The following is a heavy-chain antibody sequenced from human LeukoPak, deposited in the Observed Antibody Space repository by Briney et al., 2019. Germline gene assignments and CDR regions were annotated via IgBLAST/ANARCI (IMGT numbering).Heavy chain of an antibody. CDR2: INHGGST. J-gene: IGHJ4*02. Sequence: SETLSLTCAVYGGSFSGYYWSWIRQPPGKGLEWIGEINHGGSTNYNPSLKSRVTISVDMSKNQFSLKLSSVTAADTAVYYCARGRMVTMIVVVTHYFDYWGQGTLVTVSS. CDR1: GGSFSGYY. D-gene: IGHD3-22*01. V-gene: IGHV4-34*01. CDR3: ARGRMVTMIVVVTHYFDY.